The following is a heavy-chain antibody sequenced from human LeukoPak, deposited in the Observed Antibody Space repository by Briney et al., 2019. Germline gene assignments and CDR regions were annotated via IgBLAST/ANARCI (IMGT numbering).Heavy chain of an antibody. CDR3: ARPGIAAASYDY. Sequence: GASVKVSCKASGYTFTSYDINWVRQATGQGLEWMGWMNPNSGNTGYAQKFQGRVTMTRNTSISTAYMELSSLRSEDTAVYYCARPGIAAASYDYWGQGTLVTVSS. D-gene: IGHD6-13*01. CDR2: MNPNSGNT. V-gene: IGHV1-8*01. CDR1: GYTFTSYD. J-gene: IGHJ4*02.